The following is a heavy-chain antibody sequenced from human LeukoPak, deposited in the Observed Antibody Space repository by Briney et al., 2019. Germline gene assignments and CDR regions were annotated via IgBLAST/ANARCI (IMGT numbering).Heavy chain of an antibody. CDR2: INHSGNT. V-gene: IGHV4-34*01. J-gene: IGHJ5*02. CDR3: ARLIKHIVVVTAILLFDP. D-gene: IGHD2-21*02. Sequence: SETLSLTCAVYGGSFSGYYWSWIRQPPGKGLEWIGEINHSGNTNYNPSLKSRVTISVDTSKNQFSLKLSSVTAADTAVYYCARLIKHIVVVTAILLFDPWGQGTLVTVSS. CDR1: GGSFSGYY.